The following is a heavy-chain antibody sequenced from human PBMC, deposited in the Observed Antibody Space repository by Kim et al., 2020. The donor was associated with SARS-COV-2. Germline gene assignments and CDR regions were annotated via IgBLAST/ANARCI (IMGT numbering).Heavy chain of an antibody. CDR3: ARGRLNSGFDS. Sequence: SQTLSLTCALSVDSVSVNGAAWNWIRQSPSGGLEWLVRAYYSSTWTLDYAVSVRSRIRINADPSKNQFSLELNSVTPEDTAVYFCARGRLNSGFDSWGQGTLVTVSS. J-gene: IGHJ4*02. CDR1: VDSVSVNGAA. CDR2: AYYSSTWTL. D-gene: IGHD6-19*01. V-gene: IGHV6-1*01.